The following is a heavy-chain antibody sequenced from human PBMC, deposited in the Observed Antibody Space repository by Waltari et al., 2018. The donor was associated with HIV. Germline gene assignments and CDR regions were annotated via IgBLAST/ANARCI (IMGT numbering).Heavy chain of an antibody. CDR2: IYSGGST. J-gene: IGHJ6*02. D-gene: IGHD6-19*01. CDR3: ARDPLYSSGRRADYYYYGMDV. CDR1: VFTVSSNY. Sequence: EVQLVVSGGGLVQPGVSLRLSCAASVFTVSSNYMSWARQAPGKGLEGVSVIYSGGSTYYADSVKGRFTIYRDNSKNTLYLQMNSLRAEDTAVYYCARDPLYSSGRRADYYYYGMDVWGQGTTVTVSS. V-gene: IGHV3-66*01.